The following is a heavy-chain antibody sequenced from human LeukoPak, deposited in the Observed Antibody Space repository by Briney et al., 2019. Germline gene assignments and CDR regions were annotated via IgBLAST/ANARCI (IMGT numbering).Heavy chain of an antibody. CDR2: IYTSGST. CDR3: ARDRGDWLSWANWFDP. Sequence: SQTLSLTCTVSGGSISSGSYYWSWIRQPAGKGLEWIGRIYTSGSTNYNPSLKSRVTISVDTSKHHFSLKLSSLTAADTAVYYCARDRGDWLSWANWFDPWGQGTLVTVSS. D-gene: IGHD3-9*01. CDR1: GGSISSGSYY. V-gene: IGHV4-61*02. J-gene: IGHJ5*02.